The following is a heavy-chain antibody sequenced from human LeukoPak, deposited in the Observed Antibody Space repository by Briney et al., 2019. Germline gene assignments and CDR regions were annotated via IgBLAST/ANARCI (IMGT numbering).Heavy chain of an antibody. V-gene: IGHV3-23*01. Sequence: GGSLRLSCTASGFTFSSSPKSGVRQAPGKGLEWVSSITSSGDSTYNADSVKGRFIISRDNSKNTLYLQMNSLRAEDTAVYYCVRGRVFVDYWGQGTLVTVSS. CDR3: VRGRVFVDY. J-gene: IGHJ4*02. D-gene: IGHD3-16*01. CDR1: GFTFSSSP. CDR2: ITSSGDST.